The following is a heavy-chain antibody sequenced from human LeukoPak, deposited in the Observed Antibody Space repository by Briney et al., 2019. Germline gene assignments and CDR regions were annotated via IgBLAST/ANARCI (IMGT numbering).Heavy chain of an antibody. CDR2: VFHSGST. CDR1: GGSITSYY. Sequence: PSETLSLTCSVSGGSITSYYWSWMRQPPGKGLEWIGYVFHSGSTNYNPSLRSRVTISLDTSKNQFSLKLSSVTAADTAVYYCARGARAYYDFWSGYYYYYYMDVWGKGTTVTVSS. V-gene: IGHV4-59*12. CDR3: ARGARAYYDFWSGYYYYYYMDV. D-gene: IGHD3-3*01. J-gene: IGHJ6*03.